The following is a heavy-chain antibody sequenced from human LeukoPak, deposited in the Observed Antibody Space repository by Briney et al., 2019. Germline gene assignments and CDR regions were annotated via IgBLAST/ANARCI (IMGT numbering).Heavy chain of an antibody. J-gene: IGHJ3*02. Sequence: GVSLRLSCAASGFTFSSYWMSWVRQAPGKGLEWVANIKQDGSEKYYVDSVKGRFTISRDNAKNSLYLQMDSLRAEDTAVYYCARDTLTIFGVVTHAFDIWGQGTMVTVSS. CDR1: GFTFSSYW. V-gene: IGHV3-7*01. D-gene: IGHD3-3*01. CDR2: IKQDGSEK. CDR3: ARDTLTIFGVVTHAFDI.